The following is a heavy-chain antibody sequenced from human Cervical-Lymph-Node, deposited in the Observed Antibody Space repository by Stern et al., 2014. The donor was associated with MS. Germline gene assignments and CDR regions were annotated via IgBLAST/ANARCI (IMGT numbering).Heavy chain of an antibody. J-gene: IGHJ4*02. CDR2: IKGYADGGTT. CDR3: TTGLRRWGLVAGGTGGFDF. CDR1: GFTFSDAC. D-gene: IGHD6-13*01. Sequence: VQLVESGGGLVMPGGSLRLSCAASGFTFSDACMAWVRQAPGPGLDRGGRIKGYADGGTTDYAAPVKGRFTISRDESKNTLYLHMNYLKTEDTAMYYCTTGLRRWGLVAGGTGGFDFWGQGTLVTVSS. V-gene: IGHV3-15*01.